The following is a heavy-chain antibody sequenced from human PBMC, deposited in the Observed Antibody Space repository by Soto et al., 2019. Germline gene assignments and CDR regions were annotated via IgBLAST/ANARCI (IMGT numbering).Heavy chain of an antibody. CDR3: ARRWGYYFDY. Sequence: SETLSLTCTVSGGSISSYFWSWIRQPPGKGLEWIGYIYYTGSTNYNPSLKSRVTISVDTSKNQFSLKLSSVTTADTAVYYCARRWGYYFDYWGQGTLVTVSS. J-gene: IGHJ4*02. CDR2: IYYTGST. D-gene: IGHD3-16*01. V-gene: IGHV4-59*08. CDR1: GGSISSYF.